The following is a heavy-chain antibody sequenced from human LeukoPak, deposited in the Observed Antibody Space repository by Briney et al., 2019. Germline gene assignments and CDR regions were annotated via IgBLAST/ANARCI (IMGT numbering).Heavy chain of an antibody. D-gene: IGHD3-3*01. CDR3: ARYGPERLFIALGNNYYYYGMDV. V-gene: IGHV3-74*01. Sequence: GGSLRLSCAASGFTFSSYAMSWVRQAPGKGLVWVSRINSDGSSTSYADSVKGRFTISRDNAKNTLYLQMNSLRAEDTAVYYCARYGPERLFIALGNNYYYYGMDVWGQGTTVTVSS. CDR2: INSDGSST. CDR1: GFTFSSYA. J-gene: IGHJ6*02.